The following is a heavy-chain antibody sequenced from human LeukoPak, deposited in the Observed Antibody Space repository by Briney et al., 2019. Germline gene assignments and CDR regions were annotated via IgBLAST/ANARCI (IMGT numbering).Heavy chain of an antibody. J-gene: IGHJ4*02. CDR3: ASSYDGYYYDSSGYYA. CDR2: IIPIFGTA. V-gene: IGHV1-69*05. D-gene: IGHD3-22*01. CDR1: GGTFSSYA. Sequence: ASVKVSCKASGGTFSSYAISWVRQAPGQGLEWMGGIIPIFGTANYAQKFQGRVTITTDESTSTAYMELSSLRSEDTAVYYCASSYDGYYYDSSGYYARGQGTLVTVSS.